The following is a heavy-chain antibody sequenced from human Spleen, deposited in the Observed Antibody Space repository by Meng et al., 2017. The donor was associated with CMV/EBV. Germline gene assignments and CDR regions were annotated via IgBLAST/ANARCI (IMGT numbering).Heavy chain of an antibody. V-gene: IGHV6-1*01. CDR2: TYHRSKWYY. CDR1: NTAA. J-gene: IGHJ5*02. Sequence: NTAAWGWIRQSPSRGLEWLGRTYHRSKWYYDYALSVKSRIAINPDTSKNQFSLHLNSVTPEDTAIYYCARAMNWNYGLGPIGKWFDPWGQGTLVTVSS. CDR3: ARAMNWNYGLGPIGKWFDP. D-gene: IGHD1-7*01.